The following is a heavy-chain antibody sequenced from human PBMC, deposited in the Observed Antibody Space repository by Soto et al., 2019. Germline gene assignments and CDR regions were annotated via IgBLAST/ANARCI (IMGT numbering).Heavy chain of an antibody. D-gene: IGHD5-12*01. Sequence: QVHLVQSGAEVKEPGSSVRVSCKASGYTFNTHAIHLLRQAPGQGPELMGVILPIFGTAHYVERLQGRLTITADESTSTAYMELTGLTSEYTAFYCCAREEKGWIIYPSTLPSWGQGTRVTVSS. CDR1: GYTFNTHA. V-gene: IGHV1-69*01. J-gene: IGHJ5*02. CDR3: AREEKGWIIYPSTLPS. CDR2: ILPIFGTA.